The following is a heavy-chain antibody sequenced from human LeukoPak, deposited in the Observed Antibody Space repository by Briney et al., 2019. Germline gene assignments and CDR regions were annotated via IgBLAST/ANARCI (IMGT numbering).Heavy chain of an antibody. V-gene: IGHV3-11*04. Sequence: GGSLRLSCAASGFTFSDYYMSWIRQAPGKGLEWVSYINSGGTIYYADSVKGRFTISRDNAKNSLYLQMNSLRHEDTAIYYCARNRAAPENWGHGTLVTVSS. CDR3: ARNRAAPEN. J-gene: IGHJ4*01. CDR1: GFTFSDYY. D-gene: IGHD1-14*01. CDR2: INSGGTI.